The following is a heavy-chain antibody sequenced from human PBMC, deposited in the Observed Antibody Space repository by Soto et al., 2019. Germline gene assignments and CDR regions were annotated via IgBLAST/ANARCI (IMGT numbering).Heavy chain of an antibody. J-gene: IGHJ4*02. CDR2: IIPIFGTA. CDR1: GGTFSSYA. CDR3: ARASSRDGYNFGFDY. V-gene: IGHV1-69*06. D-gene: IGHD5-12*01. Sequence: SVKVSCKASGGTFSSYAISWVRQAPGQGLEWMGGIIPIFGTANYAQKFQGRVTITADKSTSTAYIELSSLRSEDTAVYYCARASSRDGYNFGFDYWGQGTLVTVSS.